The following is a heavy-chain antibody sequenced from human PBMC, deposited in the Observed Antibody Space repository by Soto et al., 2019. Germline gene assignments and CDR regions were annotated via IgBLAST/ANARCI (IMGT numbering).Heavy chain of an antibody. D-gene: IGHD5-18*01. CDR1: CGSFSGYY. CDR3: ARGSSYEGYFDY. J-gene: IGHJ4*02. V-gene: IGHV4-34*01. CDR2: INHSGST. Sequence: SETLSLTCAVYCGSFSGYYWSWIRQPPGKGLEWIGEINHSGSTNYNPSLKSRVTISVDTSKNQFSLKLSSVTAADTAAYYCARGSSYEGYFDYWGQGTLVTVSS.